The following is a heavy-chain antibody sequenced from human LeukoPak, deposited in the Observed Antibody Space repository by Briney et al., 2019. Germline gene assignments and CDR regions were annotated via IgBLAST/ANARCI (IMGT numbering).Heavy chain of an antibody. CDR1: GYSISSGCY. J-gene: IGHJ4*02. Sequence: SETLSLTCSVSGYSISSGCYGGWIRLPPGKGREWIGNINHDGNTYYNPSLKSRVTISVDTSKNQFSLRLSSVTAADTAVYYCARFFRTVWELPYYWGPGTLVTVSS. V-gene: IGHV4-38-2*02. D-gene: IGHD1-26*01. CDR2: INHDGNT. CDR3: ARFFRTVWELPYY.